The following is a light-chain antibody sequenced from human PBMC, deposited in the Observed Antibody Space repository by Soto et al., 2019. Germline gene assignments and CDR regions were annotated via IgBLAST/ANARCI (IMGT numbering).Light chain of an antibody. CDR3: QQYANSRT. J-gene: IGKJ1*01. CDR2: GAS. V-gene: IGKV3-20*01. CDR1: QSVSSSY. Sequence: EIVLTQSPGTPSLSPGERATLSCRASQSVSSSYLAWYQQKPGQAPRLLIYGASSRATGIPDRFSGSGSGTDFTLTISRLEPEDFAVYYCQQYANSRTFGQGTKVEIK.